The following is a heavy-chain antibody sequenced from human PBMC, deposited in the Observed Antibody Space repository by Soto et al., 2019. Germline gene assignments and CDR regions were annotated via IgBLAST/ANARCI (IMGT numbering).Heavy chain of an antibody. V-gene: IGHV1-2*04. Sequence: GASLKVSCKASGYTFTGYAIHWVRQAPGQGLEWMGWINPNGGVTKYAQKFQGWVTMTRDTSIRTVYMELSRLRSDDTAVYYCARESGGATATLDYYYFYMDVWGKGTTVTVSS. J-gene: IGHJ6*03. D-gene: IGHD5-12*01. CDR1: GYTFTGYA. CDR3: ARESGGATATLDYYYFYMDV. CDR2: INPNGGVT.